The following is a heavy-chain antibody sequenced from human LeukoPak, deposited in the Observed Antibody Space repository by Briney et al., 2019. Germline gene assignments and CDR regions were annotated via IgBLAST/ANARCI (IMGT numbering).Heavy chain of an antibody. CDR2: ISSSSSYI. CDR1: GFTFSSYS. Sequence: GGSLRLSCAASGFTFSSYSMNWVRQAPGKGLEWVSSISSSSSYIYYADSVKGRFTISRDNAKNSLYLQMNSLRAEDTAVYYCARDRWLHGLDHYYYYYMDVWGKGTTVTVSS. CDR3: ARDRWLHGLDHYYYYYMDV. J-gene: IGHJ6*03. V-gene: IGHV3-21*01. D-gene: IGHD5-12*01.